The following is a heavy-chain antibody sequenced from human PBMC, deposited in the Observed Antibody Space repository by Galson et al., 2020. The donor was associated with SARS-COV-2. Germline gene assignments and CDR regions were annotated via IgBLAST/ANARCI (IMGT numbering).Heavy chain of an antibody. CDR1: GTSISSGSYS. CDR2: ISHSGGT. J-gene: IGHJ3*02. V-gene: IGHV4-30-2*01. D-gene: IGHD4-17*01. Sequence: SETLSLTCAVSGTSISSGSYSWHWIRQPPGKGLEWIGYISHSGGTYYNTSLKSRVTISGDRSKNQFSLRLSSVTAADTAVYYCARLHYGEYAPEAFDIWGPGTRVTV. CDR3: ARLHYGEYAPEAFDI.